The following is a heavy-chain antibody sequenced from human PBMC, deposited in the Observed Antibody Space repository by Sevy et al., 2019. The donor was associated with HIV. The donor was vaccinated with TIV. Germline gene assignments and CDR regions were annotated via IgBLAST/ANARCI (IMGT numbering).Heavy chain of an antibody. J-gene: IGHJ4*02. CDR1: GFTFSDYW. V-gene: IGHV3-7*01. CDR2: IKQDGSDK. D-gene: IGHD4-17*01. Sequence: GGSLRLSCTASGFTFSDYWMSWVRQAPGKGLEWVANIKQDGSDKDYVDSVKGRFTISRDNAKNSLYLQMNSLRAGDTAVYYCARGVTTLTPFDYWGQGTLVTVSS. CDR3: ARGVTTLTPFDY.